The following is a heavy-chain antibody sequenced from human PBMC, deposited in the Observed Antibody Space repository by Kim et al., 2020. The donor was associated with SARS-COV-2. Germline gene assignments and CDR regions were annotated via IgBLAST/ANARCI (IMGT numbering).Heavy chain of an antibody. D-gene: IGHD6-19*01. Sequence: LKSRVTISVDTSKNQFSLKLSSVTAADTAVYYCARDPYIAVAGIYYFDYWGQGTLVTVSS. J-gene: IGHJ4*02. CDR3: ARDPYIAVAGIYYFDY. V-gene: IGHV4-39*07.